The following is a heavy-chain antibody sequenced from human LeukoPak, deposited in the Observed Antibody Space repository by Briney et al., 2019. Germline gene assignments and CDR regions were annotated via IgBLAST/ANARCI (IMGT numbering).Heavy chain of an antibody. CDR3: ARHRSGWLQSSFDY. J-gene: IGHJ4*02. CDR1: GGSISSSSSY. CDR2: IYYSGSS. V-gene: IGHV4-39*01. D-gene: IGHD5-24*01. Sequence: SETLSLTCSVSGGSISSSSSYWGWIRQPPGKGLEWIGSIYYSGSSFDNPALKSRFTISVDTSKNQFSLKLSSVTAAGTAVYYCARHRSGWLQSSFDYWGQGTLVTVSS.